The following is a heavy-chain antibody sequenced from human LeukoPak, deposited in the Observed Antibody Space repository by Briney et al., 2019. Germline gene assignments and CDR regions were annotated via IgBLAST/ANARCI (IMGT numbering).Heavy chain of an antibody. CDR1: GYTFTSYD. J-gene: IGHJ6*03. CDR3: ARVSVAGLYYYYMDV. V-gene: IGHV1-8*03. CDR2: MNPNSGNT. D-gene: IGHD6-19*01. Sequence: GASVKVSCKASGYTFTSYDINWVRQATGQGLEWMGWMNPNSGNTGYAQKFQGRVTITRNTSISTAYMELSSLRSEDTAVYYCARVSVAGLYYYYMDVWGKGTTVTVSS.